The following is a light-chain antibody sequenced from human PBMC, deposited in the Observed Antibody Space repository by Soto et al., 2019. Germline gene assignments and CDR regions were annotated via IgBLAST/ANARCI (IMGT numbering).Light chain of an antibody. CDR2: EVS. J-gene: IGLJ2*01. CDR1: SSDVGGYNF. Sequence: ALTQPPSASGSPGQSVTISCTGTSSDVGGYNFVSWYQQHPGKAPKLMIYEVSERPSGVPDRFSGSKSGNTASLTVSGLQAEDEADYYCSSYAGSNIVVFGGGTQLTVL. CDR3: SSYAGSNIVV. V-gene: IGLV2-8*01.